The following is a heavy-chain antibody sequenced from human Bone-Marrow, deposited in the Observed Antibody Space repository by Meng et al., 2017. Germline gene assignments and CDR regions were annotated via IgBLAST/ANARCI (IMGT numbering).Heavy chain of an antibody. CDR1: GGSFSDYY. D-gene: IGHD4-11*01. CDR3: ARGPTTMAHDFDY. Sequence: QVKLQQWGAGWLKPSETLSLTSVVSGGSFSDYYWSWIRQPPGKGLEWIGEINHSGSTNYNPSLESRATISVDTSQNNLSLKLSSVTAADSAVYYCARGPTTMAHDFDYWGQGTLVTVSS. J-gene: IGHJ4*02. CDR2: INHSGST. V-gene: IGHV4-34*01.